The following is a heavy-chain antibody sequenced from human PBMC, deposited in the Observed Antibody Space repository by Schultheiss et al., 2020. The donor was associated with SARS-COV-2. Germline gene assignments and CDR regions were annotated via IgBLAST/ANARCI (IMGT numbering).Heavy chain of an antibody. V-gene: IGHV1-18*01. Sequence: ASVKVSCKASGYTFTSFGISWVRQAPGQGLEWMGWISAYNGNTNYAQKLQGRVTMTRDTSISTTYMELSSLRSEDTAVYYCARNGGYSYGYGVDYWGQGTRVTVAS. CDR1: GYTFTSFG. D-gene: IGHD5-18*01. J-gene: IGHJ4*02. CDR2: ISAYNGNT. CDR3: ARNGGYSYGYGVDY.